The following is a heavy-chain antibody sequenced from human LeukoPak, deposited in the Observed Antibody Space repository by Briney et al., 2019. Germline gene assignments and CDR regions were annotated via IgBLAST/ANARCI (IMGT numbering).Heavy chain of an antibody. Sequence: AGGSLRLSCAASGFTFSSYAMHWVRQAPGKGLEWVAVISYDGSNKYYADSVKGRFTISRDNSKNTLYLQINSLRGEDTAVYYCAKGESITSAWFDSWGQGTLVTVSS. CDR1: GFTFSSYA. CDR2: ISYDGSNK. CDR3: AKGESITSAWFDS. V-gene: IGHV3-30-3*01. J-gene: IGHJ5*01. D-gene: IGHD5-24*01.